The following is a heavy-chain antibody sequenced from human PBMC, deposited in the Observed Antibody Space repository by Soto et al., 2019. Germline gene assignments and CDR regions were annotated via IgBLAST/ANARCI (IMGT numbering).Heavy chain of an antibody. J-gene: IGHJ6*02. D-gene: IGHD6-13*01. V-gene: IGHV1-69*12. Sequence: QVQLVQSGAEVKKPGSSVKVSCKASGGTFSSYAISWVRQAPGQGLEWMGGIIPIFGTANYAQKFQGRVTSTADESTSTAYMELSRLGSEDTAVYYCASQQRGPSYCYGMDVWGQGTTVTVSS. CDR2: IIPIFGTA. CDR3: ASQQRGPSYCYGMDV. CDR1: GGTFSSYA.